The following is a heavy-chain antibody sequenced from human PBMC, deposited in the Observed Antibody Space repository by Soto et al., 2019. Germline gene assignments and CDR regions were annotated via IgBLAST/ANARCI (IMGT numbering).Heavy chain of an antibody. CDR1: GFTFTSYA. CDR3: AKVTSARVFYFGLDV. J-gene: IGHJ6*02. D-gene: IGHD2-2*01. Sequence: GGSLRLSCAASGFTFTSYAMSWVRQAPGKGLEWVSIISGSAGRTYYADSVKGRFSISRDNSKNTLYLHMNSLRAEDTAIYYCAKVTSARVFYFGLDVWGQGTTVTVSS. V-gene: IGHV3-23*01. CDR2: ISGSAGRT.